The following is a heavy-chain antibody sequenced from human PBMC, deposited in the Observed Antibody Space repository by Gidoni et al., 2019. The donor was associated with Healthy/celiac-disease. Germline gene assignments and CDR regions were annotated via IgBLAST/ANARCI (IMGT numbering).Heavy chain of an antibody. CDR3: ARESYYEGISFDY. V-gene: IGHV3-48*03. CDR1: GFTFSSYE. Sequence: EVQLVESGGGLVQPGGSLRLSCAASGFTFSSYEMNWVRQAPGKGLEWVSYISSSGSTIYYADSVKGRFTISRDNAKNSLYLQMNSLRAEDTAVYYCARESYYEGISFDYWGQGTLVTVSS. J-gene: IGHJ4*02. D-gene: IGHD3-22*01. CDR2: ISSSGSTI.